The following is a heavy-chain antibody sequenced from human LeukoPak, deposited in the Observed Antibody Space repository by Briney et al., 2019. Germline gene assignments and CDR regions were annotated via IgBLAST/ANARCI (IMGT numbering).Heavy chain of an antibody. Sequence: GASVQVSCKASGFTFTNYAIQWVRQAPGQRLEWMGWINAGNGKTKYSQKFQGRVTITRDTSANTAYMELSSLRSEDTAVYYCARGIWPATSVQYYLDYWGQGTLVTVSS. CDR2: INAGNGKT. CDR3: ARGIWPATSVQYYLDY. CDR1: GFTFTNYA. D-gene: IGHD2-2*01. V-gene: IGHV1-3*01. J-gene: IGHJ4*02.